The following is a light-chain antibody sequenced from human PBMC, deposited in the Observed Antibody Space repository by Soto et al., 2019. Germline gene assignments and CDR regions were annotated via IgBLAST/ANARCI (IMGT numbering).Light chain of an antibody. CDR3: SSYTSSSTRV. V-gene: IGLV2-14*01. J-gene: IGLJ2*01. CDR1: SSDVGGYNY. CDR2: DVS. Sequence: QSALTQPASVSGSPGQSITISCTGTSSDVGGYNYVSWYQQHPGKAPKLMIYDVSHRPSGASNRFSGSKSGNTASLTISGLQAEDEADYYCSSYTSSSTRVFGGGTKVTVL.